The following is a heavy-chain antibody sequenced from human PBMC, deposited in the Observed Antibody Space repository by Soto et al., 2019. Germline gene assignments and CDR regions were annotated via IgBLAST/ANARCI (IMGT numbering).Heavy chain of an antibody. CDR2: ITSSGGGT. CDR3: ARDWGGLGY. V-gene: IGHV3-20*04. CDR1: GFTFSAYV. Sequence: GGSLRLSCAASGFTFSAYVMSWVRQAPGKGLEWVSSITSSGGGTYYVDSVKGRFTISRDNAKNSLYLEMNSLRVEDTAVYYCARDWGGLGYWGQGTLVTVSS. J-gene: IGHJ4*02. D-gene: IGHD3-10*01.